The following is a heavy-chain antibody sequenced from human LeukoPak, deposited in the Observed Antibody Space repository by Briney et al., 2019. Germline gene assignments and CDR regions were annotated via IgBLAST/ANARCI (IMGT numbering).Heavy chain of an antibody. D-gene: IGHD3-10*01. CDR3: ARGGNRFGGFYFDY. Sequence: PSETLSLTCTVSADSISGGGHYWSWIRQHPGKGLESIGFMRHSGSTSHNPFLKGRVAISVDASKNQFSLRLSSVTAADTAAYYCARGGNRFGGFYFDYWGQGSLVTVSS. V-gene: IGHV4-31*03. J-gene: IGHJ4*02. CDR2: MRHSGST. CDR1: ADSISGGGHY.